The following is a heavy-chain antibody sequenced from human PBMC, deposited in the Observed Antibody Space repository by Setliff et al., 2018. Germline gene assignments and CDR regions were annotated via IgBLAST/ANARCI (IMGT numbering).Heavy chain of an antibody. CDR1: GGAISNYY. Sequence: PSETLSLTCTVSGGAISNYYWSWIRQPAGKGLEWIGHIQTSGTTNYNPSLKSRVTISVDTSKNQFSLKLSAVTAADTAVYFCARGYYNFLSGYYTPYYFDYWGQGTLVTVSS. CDR3: ARGYYNFLSGYYTPYYFDY. V-gene: IGHV4-4*07. J-gene: IGHJ4*02. CDR2: IQTSGTT. D-gene: IGHD3-3*01.